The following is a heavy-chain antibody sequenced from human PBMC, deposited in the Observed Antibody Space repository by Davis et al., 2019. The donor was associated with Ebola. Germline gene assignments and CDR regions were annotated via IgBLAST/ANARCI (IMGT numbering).Heavy chain of an antibody. D-gene: IGHD2-21*01. V-gene: IGHV4-39*01. CDR1: GGSISSSSYY. Sequence: SETLSLTCTVSGGSISSSSYYWGWISQPPGKGLEWIGSIYYSGSTYYNPSLKSRVTISVDTSKNQFSLKLSSVTAADTAVYYCGGGILWISWGQGTLVTVSS. J-gene: IGHJ4*02. CDR2: IYYSGST. CDR3: GGGILWIS.